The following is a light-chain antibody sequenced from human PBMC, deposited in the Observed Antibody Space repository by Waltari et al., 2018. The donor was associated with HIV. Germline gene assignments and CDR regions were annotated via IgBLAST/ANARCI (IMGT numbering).Light chain of an antibody. CDR3: HQYNKWPRGT. J-gene: IGKJ4*01. CDR2: GAS. CDR1: QSVGSY. Sequence: VMTQSPATLSVSPGGRATLSCRASQSVGSYLAWYQQKPGQAPRLLSYGASTMATGIPTRFSGSGSGTEFTLTISSLQSEDFAVYYCHQYNKWPRGTFGGGTKVEV. V-gene: IGKV3-15*01.